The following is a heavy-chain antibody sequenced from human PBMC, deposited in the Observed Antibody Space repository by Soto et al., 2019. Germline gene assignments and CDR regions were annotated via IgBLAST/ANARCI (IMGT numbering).Heavy chain of an antibody. CDR2: IKQDGSEK. V-gene: IGHV3-7*01. Sequence: EVQLVESGGGLVQPGGSLRLSCAASGFTFSSYWMSWVRQAPGKGLEWVANIKQDGSEKYYVDSVKGRFTISRDNAKNSLYLQMNSLRAEDTAVYYCARGALRGATALWWFDPWGQGTLVTVSS. CDR3: ARGALRGATALWWFDP. CDR1: GFTFSSYW. D-gene: IGHD1-26*01. J-gene: IGHJ5*02.